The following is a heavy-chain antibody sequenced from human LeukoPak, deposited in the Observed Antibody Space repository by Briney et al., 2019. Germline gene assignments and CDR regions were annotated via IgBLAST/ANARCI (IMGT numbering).Heavy chain of an antibody. J-gene: IGHJ4*02. Sequence: ASVKVSCKPSGYTFTNYGITWVRQAPGQGLEWMGWISAYDGNTNYAQNLQDRVTMTTDTSTSTVYMELRSLRSDDTAVFYCAREPITIFGVAEYYFDYWGQGTLVTVSS. CDR1: GYTFTNYG. V-gene: IGHV1-18*01. D-gene: IGHD3-3*01. CDR2: ISAYDGNT. CDR3: AREPITIFGVAEYYFDY.